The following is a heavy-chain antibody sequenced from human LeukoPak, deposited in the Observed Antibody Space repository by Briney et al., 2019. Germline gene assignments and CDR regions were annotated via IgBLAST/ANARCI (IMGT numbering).Heavy chain of an antibody. V-gene: IGHV5-51*01. CDR2: IYPGDSDT. Sequence: GESLKISCKGSGYSFTSYLIGWVRQMPGKGLEWMGIIYPGDSDTKYSPSFQGQATISADKSISTAYLQWSSLKASDTAMYYCARRERSGSFLIDYWGQGTLVIVSS. CDR1: GYSFTSYL. D-gene: IGHD3-10*01. CDR3: ARRERSGSFLIDY. J-gene: IGHJ4*02.